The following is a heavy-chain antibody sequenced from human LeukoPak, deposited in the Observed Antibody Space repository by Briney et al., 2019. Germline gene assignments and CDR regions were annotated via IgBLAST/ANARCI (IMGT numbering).Heavy chain of an antibody. J-gene: IGHJ3*02. CDR3: ARGGGWAFPM. CDR1: GFTFSSYA. D-gene: IGHD6-19*01. CDR2: ISSNGGST. Sequence: QPGGSLRLSCSASGFTFSSYAMHWVRQAPGKGLEYVSAISSNGGSTYYADSVKGRFTISRDNSKNTLYLQMNSLRAEDTAVYYCARGGGWAFPMWGPGTMVTVSS. V-gene: IGHV3-64*04.